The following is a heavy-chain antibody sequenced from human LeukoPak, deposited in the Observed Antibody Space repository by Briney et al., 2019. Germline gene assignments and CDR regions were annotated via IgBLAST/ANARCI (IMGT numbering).Heavy chain of an antibody. CDR3: GSGTLAY. Sequence: ASVKVSCKVSGYILSQLSIHWVRQTPGKGLEWMGGFDPRGGGKIYAQTLQGRVSMTEDTSTNTAYMALGSLTSDDTAIYYRGSGTLAYWGQGTLVTVSS. CDR2: FDPRGGGK. J-gene: IGHJ4*02. V-gene: IGHV1-24*01. D-gene: IGHD3-10*01. CDR1: GYILSQLS.